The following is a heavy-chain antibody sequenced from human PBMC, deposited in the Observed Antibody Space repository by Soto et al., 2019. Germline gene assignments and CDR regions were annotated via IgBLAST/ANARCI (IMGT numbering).Heavy chain of an antibody. CDR1: GFTFSRYG. D-gene: IGHD3-22*01. V-gene: IGHV3-23*01. CDR2: ISDSGEST. J-gene: IGHJ4*02. CDR3: AKHGPLGTIIVVITRFQY. Sequence: EVRLLESGGGLVQPGGSLRLSCAASGFTFSRYGMSWVRQAPGKGLEWVSGISDSGESTYYADSVKGRFTISRDNSKNTLYLHMNSLRVEDTAVYYCAKHGPLGTIIVVITRFQYWGQGTLVTDSS.